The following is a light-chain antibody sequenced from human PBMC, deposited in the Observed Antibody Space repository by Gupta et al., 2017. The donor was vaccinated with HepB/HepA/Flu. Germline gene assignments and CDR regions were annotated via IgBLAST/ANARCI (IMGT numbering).Light chain of an antibody. J-gene: IGKJ5*01. Sequence: DIQMTQSPSSLSASVGDRVTITCRASQSITTYLNWYQQKPGKAPNVLIYAASTLQSGVPSRFSGSGSGSDFTLTISSLQPEDSATYYCQQTNSTPSTFGQGTQVEIK. CDR2: AAS. CDR3: QQTNSTPST. CDR1: QSITTY. V-gene: IGKV1-39*01.